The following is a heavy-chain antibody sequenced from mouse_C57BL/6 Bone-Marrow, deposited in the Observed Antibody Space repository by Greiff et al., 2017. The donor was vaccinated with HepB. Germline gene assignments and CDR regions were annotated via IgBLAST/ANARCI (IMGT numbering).Heavy chain of an antibody. CDR3: ARADSKFFDY. Sequence: QVQLQQPGAELVKPGASVKLSCKASGYTFTSYWMQWVKQRPGQGLEWIGEIDPSDSYTSYNQKFKGKATLTVDTSSSTAYMQLSSLTSEDSAVYYCARADSKFFDYWGQGTTLTVSS. J-gene: IGHJ2*01. CDR1: GYTFTSYW. D-gene: IGHD2-5*01. CDR2: IDPSDSYT. V-gene: IGHV1-50*01.